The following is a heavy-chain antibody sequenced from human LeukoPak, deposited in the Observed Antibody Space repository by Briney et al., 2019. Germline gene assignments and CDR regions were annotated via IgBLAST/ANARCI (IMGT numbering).Heavy chain of an antibody. D-gene: IGHD1-20*01. CDR3: ARDYGYNWNDV. CDR1: GFTFSNYW. V-gene: IGHV3-7*04. CDR2: IKKDGSEK. Sequence: GGSLRLSCAASGFTFSNYWMNWVRQPPGKGLEWVANIKKDGSEKYYLDSVKGRFTISRGNAKNSLHLQMNSLRAEDTAVYYCARDYGYNWNDVWGQGTLVTVSS. J-gene: IGHJ4*02.